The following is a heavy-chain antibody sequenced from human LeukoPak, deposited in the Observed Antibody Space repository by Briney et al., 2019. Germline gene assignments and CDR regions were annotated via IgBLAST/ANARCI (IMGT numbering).Heavy chain of an antibody. Sequence: SQTLSLTCTVSGGSVSSGSYYGSWIRQPAGKGLEWIGYIYYSGSPYYNPSLKSRVPISVDTSKNQFSLKLSSVTAADTAVYYCARGGGGDLIDYWGQGTLVTVPS. CDR3: ARGGGGDLIDY. CDR1: GGSVSSGSYY. CDR2: IYYSGSP. J-gene: IGHJ4*02. V-gene: IGHV4-31*03. D-gene: IGHD4-17*01.